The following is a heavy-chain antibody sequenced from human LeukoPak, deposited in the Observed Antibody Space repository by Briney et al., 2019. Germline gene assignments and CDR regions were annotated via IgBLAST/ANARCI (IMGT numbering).Heavy chain of an antibody. J-gene: IGHJ4*02. Sequence: GGSLRLSCAASGFTVSSIYMSWVRQAPGKGLEWVSVIYSGGSTYYADSVKGRFAISRHNSKNTLYLQMNSLRAEDTAVYYCACPQEGELSSFDYWGQGTLVTVSS. D-gene: IGHD3-16*02. CDR2: IYSGGST. CDR1: GFTVSSIY. CDR3: ACPQEGELSSFDY. V-gene: IGHV3-53*04.